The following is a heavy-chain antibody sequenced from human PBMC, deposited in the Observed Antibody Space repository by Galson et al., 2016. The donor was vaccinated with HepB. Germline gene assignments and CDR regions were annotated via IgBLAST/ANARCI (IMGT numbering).Heavy chain of an antibody. D-gene: IGHD3-10*01. V-gene: IGHV1-18*04. CDR2: ISAYNGNT. CDR3: ARDRDYYGSGENWVDP. CDR1: GYMFTDYG. Sequence: SVKVSCKASGYMFTDYGISWVRQAPGRGLEWLGWISAYNGNTDYAHKLQGRVTLTTDTSTSTAYMELRSLRSDDTAMYYCARDRDYYGSGENWVDPWGQGTLVTVSS. J-gene: IGHJ5*02.